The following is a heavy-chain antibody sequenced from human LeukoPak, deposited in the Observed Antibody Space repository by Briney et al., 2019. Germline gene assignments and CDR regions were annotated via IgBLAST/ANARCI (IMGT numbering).Heavy chain of an antibody. D-gene: IGHD2-15*01. J-gene: IGHJ4*02. Sequence: GGSLRLSCGASGFTFSTNGIHWVRQAPGKGLEWVAYIRKDGSDKYYAGSVKGRFTISRDNSKNTLYLQMNSLRPEDTALYYCAKDDQWSLDYWGQGTLVTASS. CDR1: GFTFSTNG. CDR3: AKDDQWSLDY. V-gene: IGHV3-30*02. CDR2: IRKDGSDK.